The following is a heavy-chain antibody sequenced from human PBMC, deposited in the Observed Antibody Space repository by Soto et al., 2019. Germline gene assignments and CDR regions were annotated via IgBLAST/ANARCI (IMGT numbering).Heavy chain of an antibody. CDR1: GFTFSNYG. J-gene: IGHJ6*02. Sequence: QVQLVESGGGVVQPWRSLRLSCAASGFTFSNYGIHWFRQAPGKGLEWVAVILHDGSNRYHADSVKDRFTISRDNSKNMLYLSMNSLRDEDTAVYYCAMDDEYSGNGMAVCGQGTTVTVS. D-gene: IGHD3-10*01. CDR2: ILHDGSNR. CDR3: AMDDEYSGNGMAV. V-gene: IGHV3-33*01.